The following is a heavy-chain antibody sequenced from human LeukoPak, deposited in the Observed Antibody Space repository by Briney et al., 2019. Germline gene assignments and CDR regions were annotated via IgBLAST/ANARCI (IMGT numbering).Heavy chain of an antibody. CDR3: ARVSSESTGYQHVGAFDM. CDR1: GFIFDDYA. CDR2: ISWNGVST. Sequence: RPGGSLRLSCAASGFIFDDYAMTWVRQVSGKGLEWVSGISWNGVSTGYAESVKGRFTISRDTAKNSLYLQMNSLRAEDTALYYCARVSSESTGYQHVGAFDMWGQGTVVTVSS. V-gene: IGHV3-20*04. D-gene: IGHD2-8*02. J-gene: IGHJ3*02.